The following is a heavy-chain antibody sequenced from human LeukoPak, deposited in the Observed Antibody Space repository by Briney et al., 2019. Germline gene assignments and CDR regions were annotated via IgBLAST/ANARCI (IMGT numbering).Heavy chain of an antibody. V-gene: IGHV3-53*01. Sequence: GGSLRLSCAASGFTVSTNYMSWVRQAPGKGLEWVSIIHAGGSTYYAASLKGRFTISRDSPKNTLYLQMNRLSADDPAVYYCARGYLGSGSIGDVWGQGTTVTVSS. D-gene: IGHD3-10*01. CDR1: GFTVSTNY. CDR3: ARGYLGSGSIGDV. CDR2: IHAGGST. J-gene: IGHJ6*02.